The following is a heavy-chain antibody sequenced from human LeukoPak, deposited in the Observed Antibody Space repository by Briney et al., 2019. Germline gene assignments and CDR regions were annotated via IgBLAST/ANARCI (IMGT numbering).Heavy chain of an antibody. CDR3: ARGNHYDFWSGYFFDY. CDR2: ISSSSSYI. J-gene: IGHJ4*02. V-gene: IGHV3-21*01. CDR1: GFTFSSYS. Sequence: GGSLRLSCAASGFTFSSYSMNWVRQAPGKGLEWVSSISSSSSYIYYADSVKGRFTISRDNAKNPLYLQMNSLRAEDTAVYYCARGNHYDFWSGYFFDYWGQGTLVTVSS. D-gene: IGHD3-3*01.